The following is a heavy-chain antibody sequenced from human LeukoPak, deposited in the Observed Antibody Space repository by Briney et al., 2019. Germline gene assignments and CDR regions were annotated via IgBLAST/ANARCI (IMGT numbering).Heavy chain of an antibody. CDR1: GGSFSGYY. Sequence: PSETLSLTCAVYGGSFSGYYWSWISQPPGKGLEWIGEINHSGSTNYNPSLKSRVTISVDTSKNQFSLKLSSVTAADTAVYYCARGPPIRAIPYYYYYMDVWGKGTTVTVSS. D-gene: IGHD2-2*01. CDR3: ARGPPIRAIPYYYYYMDV. V-gene: IGHV4-34*01. CDR2: INHSGST. J-gene: IGHJ6*03.